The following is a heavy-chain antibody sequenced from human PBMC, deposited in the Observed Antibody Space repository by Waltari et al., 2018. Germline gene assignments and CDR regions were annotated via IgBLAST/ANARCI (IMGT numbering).Heavy chain of an antibody. J-gene: IGHJ6*02. CDR1: GFTFSANA. D-gene: IGHD3-16*01. CDR2: SIADGSGT. CDR3: AREVWGYMES. V-gene: IGHV3-64*07. Sequence: EVQLVESGGGLVQPGGALRLSCVASGFTFSANAMHWVRQVPGKGLASISASIADGSGTNYADSVKGRFTISRDNSKNTVYLQMGSLRAEDTALYYCAREVWGYMESWGQGTTVTVSS.